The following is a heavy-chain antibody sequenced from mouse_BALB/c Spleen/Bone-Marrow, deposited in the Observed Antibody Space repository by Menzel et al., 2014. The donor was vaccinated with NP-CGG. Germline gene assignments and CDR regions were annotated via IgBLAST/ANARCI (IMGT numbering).Heavy chain of an antibody. CDR2: INPYNGDT. J-gene: IGHJ3*01. D-gene: IGHD1-1*01. Sequence: EVKVEESGPELVKPGASVKISCKASGYSFTGYFMNWVMQSHGKSLEWIGRINPYNGDTFYNQKFKGKATLTVDKSSSTAYMHLNSLTSEDSAVYYCARDNYYGSSTGFAYWGQGTLVTVSA. CDR1: GYSFTGYF. V-gene: IGHV1-20*01. CDR3: ARDNYYGSSTGFAY.